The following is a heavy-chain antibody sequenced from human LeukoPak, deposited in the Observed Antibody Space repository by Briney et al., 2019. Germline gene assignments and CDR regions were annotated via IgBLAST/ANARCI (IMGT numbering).Heavy chain of an antibody. J-gene: IGHJ6*03. CDR1: GFTFSSYG. CDR2: LRSDGSIK. Sequence: GGSLRLSCAASGFTFSSYGMHWVRQAPGKGLEWVAFLRSDGSIKSYADFVKGRFTISRDNSKNTLYLQMNSLRAEDTAVYYCAKAAAAGKVYYYYMDVWGKGTTVTVSS. V-gene: IGHV3-30*02. CDR3: AKAAAAGKVYYYYMDV. D-gene: IGHD6-13*01.